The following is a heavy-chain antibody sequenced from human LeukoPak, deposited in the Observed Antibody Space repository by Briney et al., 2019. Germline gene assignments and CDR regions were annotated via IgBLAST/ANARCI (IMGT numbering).Heavy chain of an antibody. V-gene: IGHV3-23*01. J-gene: IGHJ4*02. CDR1: GLTFSSYG. Sequence: PGGSLRLSRAASGLTFSSYGMSWVRQVPGKGLEWVSAISGSGGSTYYADSVKGRFTISRDNSKNTLYLQMNSLRAEDTAVYYCAKGRQLPSDYFDYWGQGTLVTVSS. CDR2: ISGSGGST. D-gene: IGHD3-3*01. CDR3: AKGRQLPSDYFDY.